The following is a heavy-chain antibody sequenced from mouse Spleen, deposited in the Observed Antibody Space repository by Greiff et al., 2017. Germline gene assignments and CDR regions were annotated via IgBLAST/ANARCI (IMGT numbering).Heavy chain of an antibody. V-gene: IGHV5-16*01. J-gene: IGHJ2*01. CDR2: INYDGSST. CDR3: ARDCLDY. Sequence: EVQRVESEGGLVQPGSSMKLSCTASGFTFSDYYMAWVRQVPEKGLEWVANINYDGSSTYYLDSLKSRFIISRDNAKNVLYLQMSSLKSEDTATYYCARDCLDYWGQGTTLTVSS. CDR1: GFTFSDYY.